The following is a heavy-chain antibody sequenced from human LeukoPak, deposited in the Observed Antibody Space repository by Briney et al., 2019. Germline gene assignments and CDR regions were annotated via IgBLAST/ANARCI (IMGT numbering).Heavy chain of an antibody. J-gene: IGHJ5*02. CDR3: VKDRHCSSTSCYGWFDP. D-gene: IGHD2-2*01. V-gene: IGHV3-64D*06. CDR1: GFTFSSYA. Sequence: GGSLRLSCAPSGFTFSSYAMHWVRQAPGKGLEYVSAISSNGGSTYYADSVKGRFTISRDNSKNTLYLQMSSLRAEDTAVYYCVKDRHCSSTSCYGWFDPWGQGTLVTVSS. CDR2: ISSNGGST.